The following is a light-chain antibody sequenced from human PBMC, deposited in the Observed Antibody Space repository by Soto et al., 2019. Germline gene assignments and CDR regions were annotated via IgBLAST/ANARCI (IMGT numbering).Light chain of an antibody. CDR2: GAS. CDR3: QQYDNWPGT. V-gene: IGKV3-15*01. CDR1: QSVSSSY. J-gene: IGKJ1*01. Sequence: TQSEGTLALSPGEIATLSCRASQSVSSSYLAWYQQKPGQAPRLLIHGASTRAPGFPARFSGSGSGTDFTLTISSLHSEDFAVYYCQQYDNWPGTFGQGTKVDIK.